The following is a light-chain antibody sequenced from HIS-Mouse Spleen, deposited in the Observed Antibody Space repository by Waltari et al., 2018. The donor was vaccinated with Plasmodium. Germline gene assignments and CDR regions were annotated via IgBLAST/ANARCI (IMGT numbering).Light chain of an antibody. CDR3: CSYAGSYTWV. CDR2: DVS. Sequence: QSALTQPRSVSGSPGPSVTISCPGTSRDVGVSQYVSWYQQHPGKAPKLMFYDVSKRPSGVPDRFSGSKSGNTASLTISGLQAEDEADYYCCSYAGSYTWVFGGGTKLTVL. CDR1: SRDVGVSQY. J-gene: IGLJ3*02. V-gene: IGLV2-11*01.